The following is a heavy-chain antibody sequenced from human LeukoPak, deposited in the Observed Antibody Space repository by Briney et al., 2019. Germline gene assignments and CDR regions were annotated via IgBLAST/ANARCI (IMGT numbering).Heavy chain of an antibody. CDR3: ARGSTGA. CDR2: ISASGGST. V-gene: IGHV3-23*01. Sequence: PGGSLRLSCAASGFTFNTYAMSWVRQAPGKGLEWVSTISASGGSTYYADSVKGRFTISRDNSKNTLFLQMNSLRAEDTAVYYCARGSTGAWGQGTTVTVSS. J-gene: IGHJ6*02. CDR1: GFTFNTYA.